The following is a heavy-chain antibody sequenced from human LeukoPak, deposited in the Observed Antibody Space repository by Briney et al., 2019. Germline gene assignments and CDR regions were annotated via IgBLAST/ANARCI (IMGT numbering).Heavy chain of an antibody. CDR3: AKPLYSGYDFDY. D-gene: IGHD5-12*01. CDR1: GFTFSSYT. Sequence: GGSLRLSCAASGFTFSSYTMNWVRQAPGKGLEWVSFISTSSSYIYYADSVKGRFTTSRDNSKNTLYLQMNSLRAEDTAVYYCAKPLYSGYDFDYWGQGTLVTVSS. J-gene: IGHJ4*02. CDR2: ISTSSSYI. V-gene: IGHV3-21*04.